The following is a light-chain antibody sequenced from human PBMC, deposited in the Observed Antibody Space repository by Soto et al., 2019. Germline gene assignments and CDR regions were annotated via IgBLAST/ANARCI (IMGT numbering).Light chain of an antibody. CDR1: QSISSY. J-gene: IGKJ2*01. CDR2: DAS. V-gene: IGKV1-39*01. CDR3: QETNYHT. Sequence: DIQMTQSPSSLSASVGDRVTITCRASQSISSYLNWYQQKPGEAPKLLIYDASNLQSGVPSRFSGSGSGTEFTLTISSLQPDDLATYYCQETNYHTFGQGTKLEIK.